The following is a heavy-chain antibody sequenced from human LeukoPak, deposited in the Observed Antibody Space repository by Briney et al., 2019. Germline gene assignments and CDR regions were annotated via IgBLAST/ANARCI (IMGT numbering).Heavy chain of an antibody. CDR3: ARADTAMDPFDY. Sequence: SVKVSCKASGGTFSSYAISWVRQAPGQGLEWMGGIIPIFGTANYAQKFQGRVTITADESTSTAYMELSSLRSEDMAVYYCARADTAMDPFDYWGQGTLVTVSS. CDR2: IIPIFGTA. CDR1: GGTFSSYA. V-gene: IGHV1-69*13. D-gene: IGHD5-18*01. J-gene: IGHJ4*02.